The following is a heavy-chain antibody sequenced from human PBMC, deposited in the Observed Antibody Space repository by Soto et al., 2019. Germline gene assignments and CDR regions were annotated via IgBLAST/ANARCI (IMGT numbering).Heavy chain of an antibody. CDR1: GYNFATYW. Sequence: RGESLKISCKGSGYNFATYWIGWVRQMPGKGLEWMGIIYPGDSETRYSPSFQGQVTISADKSISTAYLQWSSLEASDTAMYYCARTYYYSLGSYYVPDYWGPGALVTVS. J-gene: IGHJ4*02. CDR2: IYPGDSET. CDR3: ARTYYYSLGSYYVPDY. V-gene: IGHV5-51*01. D-gene: IGHD3-10*01.